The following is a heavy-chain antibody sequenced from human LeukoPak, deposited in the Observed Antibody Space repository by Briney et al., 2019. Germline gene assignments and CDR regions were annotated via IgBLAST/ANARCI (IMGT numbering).Heavy chain of an antibody. CDR3: ARSPRITMVRGVIMNNWFDP. V-gene: IGHV1-69*04. CDR2: IIPILGIA. J-gene: IGHJ5*02. D-gene: IGHD3-10*01. Sequence: SVKVSCKASGGTFSSYAISWVRQAPGQGLEWMGRIIPILGIANYAQKFQGRVTITADKSTSTAYMELSSLRSEDTAVYYCARSPRITMVRGVIMNNWFDPWGQGTLVTVSS. CDR1: GGTFSSYA.